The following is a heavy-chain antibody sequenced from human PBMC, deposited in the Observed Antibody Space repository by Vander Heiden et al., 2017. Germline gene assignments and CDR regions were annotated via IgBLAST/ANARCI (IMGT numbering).Heavy chain of an antibody. V-gene: IGHV3-48*02. CDR1: GFSFSGYS. J-gene: IGHJ3*02. Sequence: EVQLVESGGGLVQPGGSLRLSCEGSGFSFSGYSMNWVRQAPWKGLEWISYISSSGSRVNYADSVKGRFTISRDNAKNSLYLQMNSLRDDDTAVYYCASRYCSGGSCYRLDAFDIWGQGTMVTVSP. CDR2: ISSSGSRV. D-gene: IGHD2-15*01. CDR3: ASRYCSGGSCYRLDAFDI.